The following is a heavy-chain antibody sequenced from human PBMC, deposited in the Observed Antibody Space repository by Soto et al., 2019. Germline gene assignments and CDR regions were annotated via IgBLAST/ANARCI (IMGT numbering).Heavy chain of an antibody. V-gene: IGHV1-18*01. D-gene: IGHD6-13*01. Sequence: QVQLVQSGAEVKKRGASVKVSCKASGYAFTSSGISWVRQAPGQGIEWMGWISAYNGNTKYAQKFQGRVTMTTDTSTSTAYMEVRSLRSDDTAVYYRARDSAAGLNDYWGQGTLVTVSS. CDR3: ARDSAAGLNDY. CDR2: ISAYNGNT. J-gene: IGHJ4*02. CDR1: GYAFTSSG.